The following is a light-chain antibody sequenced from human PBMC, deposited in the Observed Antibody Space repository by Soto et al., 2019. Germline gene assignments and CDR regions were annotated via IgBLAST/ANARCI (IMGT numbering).Light chain of an antibody. J-gene: IGKJ1*01. CDR1: QSVSSN. CDR3: QQYNNWPPGT. V-gene: IGKV3-15*01. Sequence: EIVMTQSPATLSVSPGERATLSCRASQSVSSNLAWYQQKPGQAPRLLIYDASTRATGIPARFSGSGSGTDFTLAISSLQSEDFAVYYCQQYNNWPPGTFGQGTKVDIK. CDR2: DAS.